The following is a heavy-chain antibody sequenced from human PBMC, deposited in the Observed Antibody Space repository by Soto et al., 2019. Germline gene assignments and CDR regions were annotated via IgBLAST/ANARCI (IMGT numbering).Heavy chain of an antibody. J-gene: IGHJ6*02. V-gene: IGHV3-33*01. CDR2: IWYDGSNK. D-gene: IGHD3-22*01. CDR1: GFTFSSYG. CDR3: ARNKYSYDSSGPQNYYYYGMDA. Sequence: PGGSLRLSCAASGFTFSSYGMHWVRQAPGKGLEWVAVIWYDGSNKYYADSVKGRFTISRDNSKNTLYLQMNSLRAEDRAVFYCARNKYSYDSSGPQNYYYYGMDAGAQGTRFTVS.